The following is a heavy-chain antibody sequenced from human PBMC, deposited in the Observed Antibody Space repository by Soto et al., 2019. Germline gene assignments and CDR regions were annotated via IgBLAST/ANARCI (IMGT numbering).Heavy chain of an antibody. CDR2: ISYDGSNK. D-gene: IGHD6-19*01. CDR3: AKGHSSGWYDAFDI. Sequence: RLSCAASGFTFSSYGMHWVRQAPGKGLEWVAVISYDGSNKYYADSVKGRFTISRDNSKNTLYLQMNSLRAEDTAVYYCAKGHSSGWYDAFDIWGQGTMVTVSS. V-gene: IGHV3-30*18. J-gene: IGHJ3*02. CDR1: GFTFSSYG.